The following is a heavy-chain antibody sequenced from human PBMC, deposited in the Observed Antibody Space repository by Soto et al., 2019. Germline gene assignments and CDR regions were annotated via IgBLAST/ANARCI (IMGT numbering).Heavy chain of an antibody. Sequence: PGWSLRLSCAASGFTFGSYWMHWVRQAPGKGLVWVSLISPDGTSTSNADSVKGRFTISRDNTKNTLHLQMDSLRVEDTAVYYCARDGGGLAHWGQGTLGTVSS. CDR3: ARDGGGLAH. J-gene: IGHJ4*02. CDR2: ISPDGTST. D-gene: IGHD3-16*01. V-gene: IGHV3-74*01. CDR1: GFTFGSYW.